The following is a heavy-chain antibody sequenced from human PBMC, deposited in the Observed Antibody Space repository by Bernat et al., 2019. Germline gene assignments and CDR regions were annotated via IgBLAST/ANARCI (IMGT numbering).Heavy chain of an antibody. Sequence: QVQLVQSGAEVKKPGASVKVSCKASGYTFTSYAMHWVRQAPGQRLEWMGWINAGNGNTKYSQSFQDRVTITRDTSASTAFMDLSSLISEDTAVYYCARSACTSGACRAWHFDLWGRGTLVTVSS. CDR2: INAGNGNT. D-gene: IGHD2-8*01. CDR3: ARSACTSGACRAWHFDL. V-gene: IGHV1-3*01. J-gene: IGHJ2*01. CDR1: GYTFTSYA.